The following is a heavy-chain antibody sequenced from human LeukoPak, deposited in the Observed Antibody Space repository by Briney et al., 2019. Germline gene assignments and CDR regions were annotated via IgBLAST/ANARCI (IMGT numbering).Heavy chain of an antibody. CDR3: ARGRYYDFWSGYLGYYYMDV. J-gene: IGHJ6*03. CDR1: GGSFSGYY. Sequence: SETLSLTCAVYGGSFSGYYWSWIRQPPGKGLEWFGEINHSGSTNYNPSLKSRVTISVDTSKNQFSLKLSSVTAADTAVYYCARGRYYDFWSGYLGYYYMDVWGKGTTVTVSS. D-gene: IGHD3-3*01. CDR2: INHSGST. V-gene: IGHV4-34*01.